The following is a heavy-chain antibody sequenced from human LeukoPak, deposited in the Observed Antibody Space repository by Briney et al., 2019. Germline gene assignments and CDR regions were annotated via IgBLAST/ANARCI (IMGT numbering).Heavy chain of an antibody. J-gene: IGHJ3*02. CDR3: ARLITGTTTAFDI. CDR2: IYTSGST. V-gene: IGHV4-4*07. CDR1: GGSISGYY. Sequence: SETLSLTCTVSGGSISGYYWSWIRQPAGKGLEWIGRIYTSGSTHYNPSLKSRVTMSVDTSKNQFSLKLSSVTAADTAVYYCARLITGTTTAFDIWGQGAMVTVSS. D-gene: IGHD1-7*01.